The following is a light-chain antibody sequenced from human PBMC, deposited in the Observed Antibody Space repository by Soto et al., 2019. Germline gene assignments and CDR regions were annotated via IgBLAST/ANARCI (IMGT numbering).Light chain of an antibody. CDR2: GAS. Sequence: EIVLTQSPGTQSLSPGERDTISCRASQSVSSSYLAWYQQKPGQAPRLLIYGASSRATGIPDRFSGSGSGTDFTLTISRLEPEDFAVYYCQQYGSSSWTFGQGTKVDIK. J-gene: IGKJ1*01. CDR3: QQYGSSSWT. CDR1: QSVSSSY. V-gene: IGKV3-20*01.